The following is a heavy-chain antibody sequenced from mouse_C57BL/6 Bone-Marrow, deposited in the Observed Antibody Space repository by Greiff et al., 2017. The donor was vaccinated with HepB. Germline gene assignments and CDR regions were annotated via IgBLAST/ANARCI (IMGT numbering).Heavy chain of an antibody. J-gene: IGHJ2*01. V-gene: IGHV3-6*01. CDR2: ISYDGSN. Sequence: EVQLQESGPGLVKPSQSLSLTCSVTGYSITSGYSWTWIRQFPGNKLAWMGYISYDGSNNYNPSLKNRISITRDTSKNQFFLKLNSVTTEDTATYYCAREVGYYENYFDYWGQGTTLTVSS. CDR3: AREVGYYENYFDY. D-gene: IGHD2-3*01. CDR1: GYSITSGYS.